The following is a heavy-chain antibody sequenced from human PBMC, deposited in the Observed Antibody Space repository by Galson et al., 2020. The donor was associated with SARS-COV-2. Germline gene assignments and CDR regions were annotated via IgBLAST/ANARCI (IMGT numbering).Heavy chain of an antibody. J-gene: IGHJ3*02. Sequence: SETLSLTCAVSGTSISGGSYSWNWIRQPPGKGLEWIGYISHSGGTYYNPSLNSRVTISGDRSKNQFSLRLSSVTAADAAVYFCARLHYGEYAPEAFDIWGPGTRVTVAS. CDR3: ARLHYGEYAPEAFDI. V-gene: IGHV4-30-2*01. CDR2: ISHSGGT. D-gene: IGHD4-17*01. CDR1: GTSISGGSYS.